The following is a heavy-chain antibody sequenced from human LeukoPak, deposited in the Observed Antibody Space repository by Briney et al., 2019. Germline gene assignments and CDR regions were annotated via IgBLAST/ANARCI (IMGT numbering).Heavy chain of an antibody. CDR1: VFTFGVYA. CDR2: IRSKAFGGTT. D-gene: IGHD2-2*01. V-gene: IGHV3-49*04. CDR3: IRRGYCTSTSCYAYFDY. Sequence: PGRSLRLFCTVSVFTFGVYAMTCVRQAPGKGLECVGFIRSKAFGGTTEYAASVKNRFTISRDDSNRIAYLQMNRLTTEDTAAYYCIRRGYCTSTSCYAYFDYWGQRTLVTASS. J-gene: IGHJ4*02.